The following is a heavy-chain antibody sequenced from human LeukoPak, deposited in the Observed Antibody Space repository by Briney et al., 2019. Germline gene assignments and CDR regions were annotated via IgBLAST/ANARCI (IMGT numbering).Heavy chain of an antibody. D-gene: IGHD2-8*01. CDR1: GFTFSSYG. CDR2: ISSSSSTI. V-gene: IGHV3-48*01. CDR3: AKAKMVYYYYYMDV. J-gene: IGHJ6*03. Sequence: GGSLRLSCAASGFTFSSYGMHWVRQAPGKGLEWVSYISSSSSTIYYADSVKGRFTISRDNSKNTLYLQMNSLRAEDTAVYYCAKAKMVYYYYYMDVWGKGTTVTVSS.